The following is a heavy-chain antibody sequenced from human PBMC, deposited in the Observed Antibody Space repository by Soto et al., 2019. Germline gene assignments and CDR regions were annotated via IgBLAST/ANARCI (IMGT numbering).Heavy chain of an antibody. CDR2: IKSKTDGETK. CDR3: CVVKRRDQYSTSGYWFDP. D-gene: IGHD2-15*01. Sequence: GSLRLSCAASGFTFSHAWMSWVRQAPGKGLEWVGRIKSKTDGETKDYGAPVRGRFTISRDDSKDTLYLQMNSLRIEDTAVYYCCVVKRRDQYSTSGYWFDPWGPGTLVTVSS. J-gene: IGHJ5*02. CDR1: GFTFSHAW. V-gene: IGHV3-15*01.